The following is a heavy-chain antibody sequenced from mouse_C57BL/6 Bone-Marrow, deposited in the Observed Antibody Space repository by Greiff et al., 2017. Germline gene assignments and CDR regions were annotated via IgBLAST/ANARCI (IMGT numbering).Heavy chain of an antibody. V-gene: IGHV10-1*01. CDR2: IRSKSNNYAT. Sequence: EVQLVESGGGLVQPKGSLKLSCAASGFSFNTYAMNWVRQAPGKGLDWVARIRSKSNNYATYYADSVKDRFTISRDDSESMLYLQMNNLKTEDTAMYYCVRDYYGSSSYAMDYWGQGTSVTVSS. D-gene: IGHD1-1*01. J-gene: IGHJ4*01. CDR1: GFSFNTYA. CDR3: VRDYYGSSSYAMDY.